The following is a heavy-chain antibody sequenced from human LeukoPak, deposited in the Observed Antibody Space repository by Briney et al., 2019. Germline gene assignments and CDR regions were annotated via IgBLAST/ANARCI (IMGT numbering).Heavy chain of an antibody. Sequence: PGGSLRLSCAASGFTFSDYYMSGIREAPEKGLEWGSYISSSSSYTNYADSVKGRFTISRDNAKNSLYLQMNSLRAEDTAVYYCARVADGYSGYDSIDYWGQGTLVTVSS. CDR2: ISSSSSYT. V-gene: IGHV3-11*06. CDR1: GFTFSDYY. CDR3: ARVADGYSGYDSIDY. D-gene: IGHD5-12*01. J-gene: IGHJ4*02.